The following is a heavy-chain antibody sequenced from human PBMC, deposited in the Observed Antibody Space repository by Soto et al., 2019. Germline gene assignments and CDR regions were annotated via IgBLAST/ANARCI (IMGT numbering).Heavy chain of an antibody. Sequence: QVQLVQSGAEVKKPGSSVKVSCKASEGTFSSYAISWVRQAPGQGLEWMGGIIPIFGTANYAQKFQGRVTITADESTSTAYMELSSLRSEDTAVYYCARVYCGGDCYYYYGMDVWGQGTTVTVSS. CDR3: ARVYCGGDCYYYYGMDV. D-gene: IGHD2-21*02. CDR2: IIPIFGTA. CDR1: EGTFSSYA. J-gene: IGHJ6*02. V-gene: IGHV1-69*01.